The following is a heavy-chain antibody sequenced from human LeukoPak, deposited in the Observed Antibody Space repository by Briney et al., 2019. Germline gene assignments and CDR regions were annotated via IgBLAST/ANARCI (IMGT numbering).Heavy chain of an antibody. CDR3: ARGSVRGEFDP. CDR2: INHSGST. J-gene: IGHJ5*02. Sequence: SETLSLTCAVYGGSFSGYYWSWIRQPPGKGLEWIGEINHSGSTNYNPSLKSRVTISVDTSKNQFSLKLSSVTAADTAVYSCARGSVRGEFDPWGQGTLVTVSS. CDR1: GGSFSGYY. V-gene: IGHV4-34*01. D-gene: IGHD3-10*01.